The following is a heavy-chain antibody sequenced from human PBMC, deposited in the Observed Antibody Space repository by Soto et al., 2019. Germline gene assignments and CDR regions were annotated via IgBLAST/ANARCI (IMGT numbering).Heavy chain of an antibody. J-gene: IGHJ6*02. Sequence: NPSETLSLTCAVSGGSISSSNWWSWVRQPPGKGLEWIGEIYHSGSTNYNPSLKSRVTISVDKSKNQFSLKLSSVTAADTAVYYCARVQERYFDWLSPYYYYYYGMDVWGQGTTVTVSS. CDR1: GGSISSSNW. D-gene: IGHD3-9*01. V-gene: IGHV4-4*02. CDR2: IYHSGST. CDR3: ARVQERYFDWLSPYYYYYYGMDV.